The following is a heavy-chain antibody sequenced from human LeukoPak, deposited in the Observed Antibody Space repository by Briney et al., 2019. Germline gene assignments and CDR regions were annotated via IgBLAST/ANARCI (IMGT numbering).Heavy chain of an antibody. V-gene: IGHV6-1*01. CDR2: AYYRSKWYI. D-gene: IGHD3-10*01. CDR1: GDSVSGSPAV. Sequence: SQTLSLTCAISGDSVSGSPAVWNWIRQSPSRGLEWLGRAYYRSKWYIDYAVSVKGRITITPDTSKNQFSLQLNSVTPEDTAVYCAGGAVRGGTNFDYWGQGTLVTVSS. J-gene: IGHJ4*02. CDR3: GGAVRGGTNFDY.